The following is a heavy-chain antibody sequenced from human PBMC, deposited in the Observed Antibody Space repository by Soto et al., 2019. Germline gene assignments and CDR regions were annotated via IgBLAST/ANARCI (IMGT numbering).Heavy chain of an antibody. CDR2: ISGSGGST. J-gene: IGHJ6*02. D-gene: IGHD3-10*01. CDR3: AKGAYGSGSYYNAYSYYYYYGMDL. Sequence: GRFKRHSWAAFGFNFRGLAGRWVSQAPGKGLEWVSAISGSGGSTYYADSVKGRFTISRDNSKNTLYRQMNSLRAEDTAVYYCAKGAYGSGSYYNAYSYYYYYGMDLWGQATTVTVSS. V-gene: IGHV3-23*01. CDR1: GFNFRGLA.